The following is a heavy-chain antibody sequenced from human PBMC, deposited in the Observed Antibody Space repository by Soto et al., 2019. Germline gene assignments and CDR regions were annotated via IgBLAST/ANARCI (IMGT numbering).Heavy chain of an antibody. CDR3: AKDLYVGCSSTSCYKSAYWYFDL. J-gene: IGHJ2*01. Sequence: PGGSLRLSCAASGFTFSSYAMSWVRQAPGKGLEWVSAISGSGGSTYYADSVKGRFTISRDNSKNTLYLQMNSLRAEDTAVYYCAKDLYVGCSSTSCYKSAYWYFDLWGRGTLVTVSS. CDR1: GFTFSSYA. CDR2: ISGSGGST. V-gene: IGHV3-23*01. D-gene: IGHD2-2*02.